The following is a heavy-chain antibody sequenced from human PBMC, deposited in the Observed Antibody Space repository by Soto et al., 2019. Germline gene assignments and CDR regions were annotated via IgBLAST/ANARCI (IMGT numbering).Heavy chain of an antibody. D-gene: IGHD3-10*01. CDR1: GFTFSTAW. Sequence: EVQLVESGGGLVKPGESLRLSCAASGFTFSTAWMTWVRQAPGRGLEWVARIKTTSDGGTIHYAAPVKGRFTISRDDSKATLFLQMNSLKIEATALYYCIRDPYGSTWGQGTLVTVSS. V-gene: IGHV3-15*01. CDR3: IRDPYGST. J-gene: IGHJ5*02. CDR2: IKTTSDGGTI.